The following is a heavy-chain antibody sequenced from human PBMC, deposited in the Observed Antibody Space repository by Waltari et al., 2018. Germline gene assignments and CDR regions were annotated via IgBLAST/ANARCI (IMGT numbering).Heavy chain of an antibody. CDR1: GGSFSGYY. CDR3: ARANTIFGVIRTWYYMDV. J-gene: IGHJ6*03. D-gene: IGHD3-3*01. CDR2: INHSGRT. Sequence: QVQLQQWGAGLLKPSETLSLTCVVSGGSFSGYYWSWIRQPPGKGLEWIGEINHSGRTNYHPSLKSRVNISIDTSKIQFSLKLRSVTVADTAVYYCARANTIFGVIRTWYYMDVWGKGTPVTVSS. V-gene: IGHV4-34*01.